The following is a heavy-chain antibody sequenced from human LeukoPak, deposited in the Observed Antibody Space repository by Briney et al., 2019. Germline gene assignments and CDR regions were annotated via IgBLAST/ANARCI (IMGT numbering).Heavy chain of an antibody. CDR2: IRSKAYGGTT. CDR3: TRAWIQLWLGQYYFDY. Sequence: GGSLRLSCTASGFTFGDYAMSWFRKAPGKGLEWVGFIRSKAYGGTTEYAASVKGRFTISRDDSKSIAYLQMNSLKTEDTAVYYCTRAWIQLWLGQYYFDYWGQGTLVTVSS. D-gene: IGHD5-18*01. V-gene: IGHV3-49*03. J-gene: IGHJ4*02. CDR1: GFTFGDYA.